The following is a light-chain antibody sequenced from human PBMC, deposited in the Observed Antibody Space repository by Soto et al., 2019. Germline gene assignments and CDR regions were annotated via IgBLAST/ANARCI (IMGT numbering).Light chain of an antibody. CDR3: QLYDNSWT. CDR2: WAS. Sequence: VGATQSTDSLAVSLGEKATSNCKSSQNNKNYLAWYQQKAGQPPKLLIDWASTRASGVPARFSGSGSGTDFTLTISSLQAEDVAVYYYQLYDNSWTFGQGTKVDIK. CDR1: QNNKNY. V-gene: IGKV4-1*01. J-gene: IGKJ1*01.